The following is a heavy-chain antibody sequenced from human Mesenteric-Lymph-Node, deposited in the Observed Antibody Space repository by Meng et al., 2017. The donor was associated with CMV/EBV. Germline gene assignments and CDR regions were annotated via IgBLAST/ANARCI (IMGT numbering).Heavy chain of an antibody. D-gene: IGHD1-26*01. J-gene: IGHJ4*02. V-gene: IGHV3-9*01. Sequence: GGSLRLSCAASGFTLDNFAMHWVRQAPGKGLEWVSGISWNSGSIGYADSVKGRFTISRDNAKNSLYLQMNSLKPEDTALYYCAKDMEAGATCFDYWGQGTLVTVSS. CDR1: GFTLDNFA. CDR2: ISWNSGSI. CDR3: AKDMEAGATCFDY.